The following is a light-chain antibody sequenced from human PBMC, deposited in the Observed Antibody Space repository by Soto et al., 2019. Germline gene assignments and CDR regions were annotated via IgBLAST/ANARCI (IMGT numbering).Light chain of an antibody. J-gene: IGKJ1*01. CDR3: QPYGSSPPT. CDR2: GAS. CDR1: QSVSTNY. Sequence: EIVLTQSPGTLSLSPGERATLSCRASQSVSTNYLAWYQRKPGQAPRLLIYGASNRATGIPDRFSGSGSGTDFTLTITRLEPEDFAVYYCQPYGSSPPTFGQGTKVEIK. V-gene: IGKV3-20*01.